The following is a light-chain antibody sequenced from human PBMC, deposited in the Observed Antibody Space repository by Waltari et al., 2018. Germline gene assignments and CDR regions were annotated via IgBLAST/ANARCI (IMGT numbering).Light chain of an antibody. V-gene: IGKV2-28*01. CDR1: QSLLHSNGYTY. CDR3: MQALQTPYT. J-gene: IGKJ2*01. CDR2: LVS. Sequence: IVMTQSPLSLPVTPGEPASISCRSSQSLLHSNGYTYLDWYLQKPGQSPQLLIHLVSTRASGVPDRFSGSGSGTDFTLKINRVEAEDVGVFYCMQALQTPYTFCQGTRLEIK.